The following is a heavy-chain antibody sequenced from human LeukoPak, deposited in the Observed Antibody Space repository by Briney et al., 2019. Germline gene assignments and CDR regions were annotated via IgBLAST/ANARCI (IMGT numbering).Heavy chain of an antibody. CDR1: GGSFSGYY. CDR2: ISHSGST. J-gene: IGHJ4*02. CDR3: ARVKTKVVATTFDY. Sequence: PSETLSLTCAVYGGSFSGYYWSWIRQPPGKGLEWIGEISHSGSTNYNPSLKSRVTISVDTSKNQFSLKLSSVTAADTAVYYCARVKTKVVATTFDYWGQGTLVTVSS. D-gene: IGHD5-12*01. V-gene: IGHV4-34*01.